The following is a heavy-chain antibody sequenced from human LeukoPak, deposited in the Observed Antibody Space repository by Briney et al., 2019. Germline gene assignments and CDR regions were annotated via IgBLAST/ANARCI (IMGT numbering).Heavy chain of an antibody. D-gene: IGHD3-22*01. V-gene: IGHV3-23*01. CDR2: ISGSGGST. J-gene: IGHJ4*02. CDR1: GFTFSSYG. Sequence: GGSLRLSCPASGFTFSSYGMSWVRQAPGKGLEWVSAISGSGGSTYFADSVKGRFTISRDNSKNTLYLQMNSLRAEDTAVYYCAKRDDSSGYYLRYFDYWGQGTLVTVSS. CDR3: AKRDDSSGYYLRYFDY.